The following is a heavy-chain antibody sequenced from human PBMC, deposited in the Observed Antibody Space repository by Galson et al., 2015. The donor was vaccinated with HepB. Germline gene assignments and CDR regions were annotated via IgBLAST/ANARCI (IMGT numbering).Heavy chain of an antibody. Sequence: SLRLSCAASGFTFSSYGMHWVRQAPGKGLEWVAVIWYDGSNKYYADSVKGRFTISRDNSKNTLYLQMNSLRAEDTAVYYCARDLEGYCSSTSCFPWFDPWGQGTLVTVSS. CDR2: IWYDGSNK. D-gene: IGHD2-2*01. V-gene: IGHV3-33*01. CDR3: ARDLEGYCSSTSCFPWFDP. CDR1: GFTFSSYG. J-gene: IGHJ5*02.